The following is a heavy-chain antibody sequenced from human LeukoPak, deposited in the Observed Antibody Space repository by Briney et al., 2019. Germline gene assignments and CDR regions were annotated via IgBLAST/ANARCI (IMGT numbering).Heavy chain of an antibody. V-gene: IGHV3-21*01. Sequence: GGSLRLSCAASGFTFSSYAMSWVRQAPGKGLEWVSSISSSSSYIYYADSVKGRFTISRDNAKNSLYLQMNSLRAEDTAVYYCARGMRDWFLYGMDVWGQGTTVTVSS. J-gene: IGHJ6*02. CDR3: ARGMRDWFLYGMDV. CDR1: GFTFSSYA. D-gene: IGHD3/OR15-3a*01. CDR2: ISSSSSYI.